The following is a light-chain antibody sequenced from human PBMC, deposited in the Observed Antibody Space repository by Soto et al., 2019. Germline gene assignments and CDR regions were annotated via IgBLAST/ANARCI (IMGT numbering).Light chain of an antibody. CDR2: DAS. CDR1: QSISSW. V-gene: IGKV1-5*01. CDR3: QQAASFPIT. J-gene: IGKJ5*01. Sequence: IQITQYPSTLSASVGDRVTITCRASQSISSWLAWYQQKPGKAPKLLIYDASSLESGVPSRFSGSGSGTEFTLTINSLQPEDFATYYCQQAASFPITFGQGTRLAIK.